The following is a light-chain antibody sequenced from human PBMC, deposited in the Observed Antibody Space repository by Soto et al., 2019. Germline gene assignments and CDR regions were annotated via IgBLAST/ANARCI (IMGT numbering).Light chain of an antibody. CDR3: SSYTSSGSYV. CDR1: SSDVGGYDY. V-gene: IGLV2-14*01. J-gene: IGLJ1*01. CDR2: GVS. Sequence: QSSLTQPASVSGPPGQSIAISCSGASSDVGGYDYVSWYQQHPGKAPKLMIYGVSNRPSGISTRFSASKSGNTASLTISGLQAEDEADYYCSSYTSSGSYVFGTGTKVTVL.